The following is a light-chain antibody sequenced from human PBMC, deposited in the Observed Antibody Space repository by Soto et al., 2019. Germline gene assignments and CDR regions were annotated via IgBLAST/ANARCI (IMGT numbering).Light chain of an antibody. J-gene: IGKJ4*01. CDR2: KAS. CDR1: QSISSW. V-gene: IGKV1-5*03. CDR3: QQYDSYPLT. Sequence: DIKRTQSPSTLSASLGDRVIITCGASQSISSWLAWYQQKPGKAPKLLIYKASSLESGVPSRFSGSGSGTEFTLSISSLQPDDSATYYCQQYDSYPLTFGGGTEVDI.